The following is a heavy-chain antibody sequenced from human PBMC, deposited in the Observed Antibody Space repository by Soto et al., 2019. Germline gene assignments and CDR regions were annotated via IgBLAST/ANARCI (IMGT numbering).Heavy chain of an antibody. V-gene: IGHV1-18*04. D-gene: IGHD6-13*01. CDR3: ARTRYTSRLKYYFDL. J-gene: IGHJ4*02. CDR1: GYTFTDYG. Sequence: ASVKVSCKASGYTFTDYGISWVRQAPGQGLEWMGWVNTYNGNANFGQNFQGSVTMTRDTSTSTVNMELRNLRSDDTAVYYCARTRYTSRLKYYFDLWGQGTLVTVSS. CDR2: VNTYNGNA.